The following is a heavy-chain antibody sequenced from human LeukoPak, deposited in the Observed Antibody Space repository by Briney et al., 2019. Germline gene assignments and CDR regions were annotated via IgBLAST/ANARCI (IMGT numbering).Heavy chain of an antibody. CDR3: AKGRYYDTSLFDS. D-gene: IGHD3-22*01. V-gene: IGHV3-23*01. CDR1: GFTFSSYA. Sequence: PGGSLRLSCAASGFTFSSYAMSWVRQAPGKGLEWVSGISGSGGTTYYADSVRGRFTISRDNSKNTLHLQMNSLRAEDTAVYYCAKGRYYDTSLFDSWGQGTPVTVSS. CDR2: ISGSGGTT. J-gene: IGHJ4*02.